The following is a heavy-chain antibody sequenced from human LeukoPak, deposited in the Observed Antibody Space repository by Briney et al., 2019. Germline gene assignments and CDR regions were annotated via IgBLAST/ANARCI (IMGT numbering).Heavy chain of an antibody. Sequence: SVKVSCKASGGTFSSYAISWVRQAPGQGLEWMGGIIPIFGTANYAQKFQGRVTITADKSTSTAYMELRSLRSEDTAVYYCARESPPSVTPPSPFDYWGQGTLVTVSS. D-gene: IGHD4-17*01. CDR1: GGTFSSYA. CDR3: ARESPPSVTPPSPFDY. V-gene: IGHV1-69*06. CDR2: IIPIFGTA. J-gene: IGHJ4*02.